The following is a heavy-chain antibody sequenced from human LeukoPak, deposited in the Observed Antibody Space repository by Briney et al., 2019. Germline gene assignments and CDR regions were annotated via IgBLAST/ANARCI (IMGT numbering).Heavy chain of an antibody. D-gene: IGHD3-10*01. J-gene: IGHJ4*02. CDR3: ARGVSGISRLWFGEPSGFDY. V-gene: IGHV1-2*02. Sequence: PGGSLRLSCAASGYTFTGYYMHWVRQAPGQGLEWMGWINPNSGGTNYAQKFQGRVTMTRDTSISTAYMELSRLRSDDTAVYYCARGVSGISRLWFGEPSGFDYWGQGTLVTVSS. CDR1: GYTFTGYY. CDR2: INPNSGGT.